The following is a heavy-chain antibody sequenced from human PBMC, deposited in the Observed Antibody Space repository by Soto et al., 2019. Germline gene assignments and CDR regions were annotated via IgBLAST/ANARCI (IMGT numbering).Heavy chain of an antibody. D-gene: IGHD6-13*01. V-gene: IGHV3-7*01. CDR1: GFTFSSYW. Sequence: EVQLVESGGGLVQPGGSLRLSCAASGFTFSSYWMSWVRQAPGKGLEWVANIKQDRSEKYYVDSVKGRFTISRDNAKNSLYLQMNSLRAEDTAVYYCARDPGGSSWYNYYYYYGMDVWGQGTTVTVSS. J-gene: IGHJ6*02. CDR3: ARDPGGSSWYNYYYYYGMDV. CDR2: IKQDRSEK.